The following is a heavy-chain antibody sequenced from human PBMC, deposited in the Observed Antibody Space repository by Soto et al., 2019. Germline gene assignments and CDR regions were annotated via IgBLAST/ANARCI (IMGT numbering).Heavy chain of an antibody. V-gene: IGHV4-31*02. CDR2: IFNSGTT. CDR3: ALALGPTTGLDY. D-gene: IGHD1-26*01. CDR1: GASTVRHYH. J-gene: IGHJ4*02. Sequence: QVPLKESGPGLVKPSQTLSLTCSDSGASTVRHYHWTWIRQHPGKGLQWMGYIFNSGTTCYNPSLSSRLSIAKDTSGNHFSLELMSGTAADTAVYYCALALGPTTGLDYWGQGTLGTVSS.